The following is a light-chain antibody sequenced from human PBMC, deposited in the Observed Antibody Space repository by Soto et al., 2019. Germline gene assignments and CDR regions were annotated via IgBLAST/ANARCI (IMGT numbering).Light chain of an antibody. Sequence: ILMTQSPATLSLSPGGRATLSCRAGQSVSSNLAWYQQKPGQSPRLLIYGASTRATGIPARFSGSGSGTDFTLTISSLQSEDSAVYYCQQYNNWPPGYTFGQGTKLEIK. CDR1: QSVSSN. V-gene: IGKV3-15*01. CDR2: GAS. J-gene: IGKJ2*01. CDR3: QQYNNWPPGYT.